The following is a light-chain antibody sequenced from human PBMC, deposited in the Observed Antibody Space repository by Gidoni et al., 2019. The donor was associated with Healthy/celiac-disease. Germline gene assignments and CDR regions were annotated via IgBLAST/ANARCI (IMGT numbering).Light chain of an antibody. V-gene: IGKV3-15*01. J-gene: IGKJ1*01. CDR3: QQYNTWPRT. Sequence: EIVMTQSPATLSVSPGERATLSCRASQSVSSNLAWYQQKPGQAPRLLIYGASTRATGIPARFSGSGSGTEFTLPISSLQSEDFAFYYCQQYNTWPRTFGQGTQVEIK. CDR1: QSVSSN. CDR2: GAS.